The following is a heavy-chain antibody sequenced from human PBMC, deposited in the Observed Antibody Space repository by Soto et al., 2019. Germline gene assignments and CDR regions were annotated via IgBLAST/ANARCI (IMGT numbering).Heavy chain of an antibody. CDR1: GGSVSSGNYY. J-gene: IGHJ4*02. CDR3: ARDRGPGIDY. V-gene: IGHV4-61*01. CDR2: ISNSGTT. Sequence: PSETLSLTCTVSGGSVSSGNYYWSWIRQPPGKGLEWIAHISNSGTTNYNPSLKSRVTISLDTSKNQFSVRLSSVTAADTAVYYCARDRGPGIDYWGQGTMVTVSS.